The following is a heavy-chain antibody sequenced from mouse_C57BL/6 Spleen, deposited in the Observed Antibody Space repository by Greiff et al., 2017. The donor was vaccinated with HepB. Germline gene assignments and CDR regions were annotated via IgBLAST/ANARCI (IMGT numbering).Heavy chain of an antibody. V-gene: IGHV1-19*01. CDR1: GYTFTDYY. Sequence: EVQLQQSGPVLVKPGASVKMSCKASGYTFTDYYMNWVKQSHGKSLEWIGVINPYNGGTSYNQKFKGKATLTVDKSSSTAYMELNSLTSEDSAVYYCAREPGTAFAYWGQGTLVTVSA. CDR2: INPYNGGT. J-gene: IGHJ3*01. CDR3: AREPGTAFAY. D-gene: IGHD4-1*01.